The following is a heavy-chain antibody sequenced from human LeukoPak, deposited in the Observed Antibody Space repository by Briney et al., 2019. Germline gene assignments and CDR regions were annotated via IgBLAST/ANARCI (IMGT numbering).Heavy chain of an antibody. J-gene: IGHJ4*02. V-gene: IGHV4-61*05. D-gene: IGHD3-22*01. Sequence: SETLSLTCTVSGGSISSSSYYWGWIRQPPGKGLGWIGYIYYSGNTNYNPSLKSRVTISVDTSKNQFSLKLSSVTAADTAVYYCARHGYDSSGYYYVMGDWGQGTLVTVSS. CDR1: GGSISSSSYY. CDR3: ARHGYDSSGYYYVMGD. CDR2: IYYSGNT.